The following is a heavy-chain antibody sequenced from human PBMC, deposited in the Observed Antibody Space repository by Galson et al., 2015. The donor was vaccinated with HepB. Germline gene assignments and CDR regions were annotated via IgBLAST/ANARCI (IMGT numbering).Heavy chain of an antibody. CDR1: GYTFTSYD. CDR3: ARGGLRDSSGYYYAGNWFDP. CDR2: MNPNSGNT. V-gene: IGHV1-8*01. Sequence: SVKVSCKASGYTFTSYDINWVRQATGQGLEWMGWMNPNSGNTGYAQKFQGRVTMTRNTSISTAYMELSSLRSEDTAVYYCARGGLRDSSGYYYAGNWFDPWGQGTLVTVSS. D-gene: IGHD3-22*01. J-gene: IGHJ5*02.